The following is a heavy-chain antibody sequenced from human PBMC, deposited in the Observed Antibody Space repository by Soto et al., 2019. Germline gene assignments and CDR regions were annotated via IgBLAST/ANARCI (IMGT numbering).Heavy chain of an antibody. CDR2: IIPIFGTA. CDR1: GGTFSSYA. J-gene: IGHJ6*02. D-gene: IGHD1-26*01. CDR3: ADSGVKGGGSYFPHYYGMDV. Sequence: GASVKVSCKASGGTFSSYAISWVRQAPGQGLEWMGGIIPIFGTANYAQKFQGRVTITADKSTSTAYMELSSLRSEDTAVYYCADSGVKGGGSYFPHYYGMDVWGQGTTVTVSS. V-gene: IGHV1-69*06.